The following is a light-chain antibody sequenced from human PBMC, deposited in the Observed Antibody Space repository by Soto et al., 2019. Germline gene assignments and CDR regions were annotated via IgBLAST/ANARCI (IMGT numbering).Light chain of an antibody. CDR2: DVS. Sequence: QSALTQPASVSGSPGQSITISCTGSSSDDGYYNYVSWYQFHPGKAPKLMIYDVSNRPSGVSNRFSGSKSGNTASLTISGLQAEDEADYYCSSYTSSSFPVIYGGGTKLTVL. V-gene: IGLV2-14*03. J-gene: IGLJ2*01. CDR3: SSYTSSSFPVI. CDR1: SSDDGYYNY.